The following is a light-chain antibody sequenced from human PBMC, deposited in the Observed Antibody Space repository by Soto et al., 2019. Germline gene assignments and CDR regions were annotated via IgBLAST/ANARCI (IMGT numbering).Light chain of an antibody. CDR1: QGIRNY. Sequence: DIQLTQSPAFLSASIGDRVTITCRASQGIRNYLAWYQQQPGKAPKLLIYGASTLQSGVSSRFSGSGSGTEFTLTISSLQAEDFSTYYCQQDTTYPVTFSPGTKVDIK. V-gene: IGKV1-9*01. CDR3: QQDTTYPVT. CDR2: GAS. J-gene: IGKJ3*01.